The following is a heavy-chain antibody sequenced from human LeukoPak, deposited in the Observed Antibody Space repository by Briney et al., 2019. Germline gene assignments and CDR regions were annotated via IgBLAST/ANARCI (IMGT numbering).Heavy chain of an antibody. CDR3: ARGPPYYDSTNAFDI. CDR1: GGTFSSYA. CDR2: IIPIFGTA. Sequence: SVKVSCKASGGTFSSYAISWVRQAPGQGLEWMGGIIPIFGTANYAQEFQGRVTITADESTSTAYMELSSLRSEDTAVYYCARGPPYYDSTNAFDIWGQGTMVTVSS. D-gene: IGHD3-22*01. J-gene: IGHJ3*02. V-gene: IGHV1-69*01.